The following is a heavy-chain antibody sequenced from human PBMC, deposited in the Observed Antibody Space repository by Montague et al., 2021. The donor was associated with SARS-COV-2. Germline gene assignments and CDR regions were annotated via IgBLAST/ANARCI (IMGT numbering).Heavy chain of an antibody. Sequence: SETLSLTCTVSGGSISSYYWSWIRQPPGKGLEWIGYIYYSGSTNYNPSLKSRVIISVDTSKNQFSLKLSSVTAADTAVYYCARVFPRWPQFDPYFDYWGQGTLVTVSS. J-gene: IGHJ4*02. CDR2: IYYSGST. CDR3: ARVFPRWPQFDPYFDY. CDR1: GGSISSYY. D-gene: IGHD5-24*01. V-gene: IGHV4-59*01.